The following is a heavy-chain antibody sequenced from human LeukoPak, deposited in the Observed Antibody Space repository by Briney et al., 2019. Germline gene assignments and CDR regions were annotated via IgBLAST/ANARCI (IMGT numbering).Heavy chain of an antibody. CDR2: TSSSSSYI. CDR3: ARGGLDYYGSGSYYRHFDY. Sequence: PGGSLRLSCAASGFTISSYSMNWVRQAPGKGLEWVSSTSSSSSYIYYADSVKGRFTISRDNAKNSLYLQMNSLRAEDTAVYYCARGGLDYYGSGSYYRHFDYWGQGTLVTVSS. V-gene: IGHV3-21*01. D-gene: IGHD3-10*01. CDR1: GFTISSYS. J-gene: IGHJ4*02.